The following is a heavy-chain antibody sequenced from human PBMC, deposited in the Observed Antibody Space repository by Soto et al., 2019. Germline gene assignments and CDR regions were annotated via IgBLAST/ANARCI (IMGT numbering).Heavy chain of an antibody. V-gene: IGHV4-61*08. J-gene: IGHJ4*02. CDR2: IYYSGVS. CDR1: GGSVNSGGFY. CDR3: ARYVSWGYLDY. D-gene: IGHD3-10*02. Sequence: QVQLQESGPGLMKPSETLSLTCTVSGGSVNSGGFYWSWLRQPPGKGLELIGHIYYSGVSNHDPSLKSRVTISLDTSNNQFSLKLSSVTAADTAVYYCARYVSWGYLDYWGQGTLVTVSS.